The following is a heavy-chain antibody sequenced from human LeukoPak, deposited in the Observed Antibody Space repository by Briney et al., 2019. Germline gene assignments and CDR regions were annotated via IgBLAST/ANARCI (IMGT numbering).Heavy chain of an antibody. CDR1: GGSISSYH. CDR3: ASSGWPRDPFDY. D-gene: IGHD6-19*01. J-gene: IGHJ4*02. V-gene: IGHV4-59*12. CDR2: IYSSGST. Sequence: SETLSLTCTVSGGSISSYHWSWIRQPPGKGLECIGYIYSSGSTNYNPSLKSRVTISVDTSKNQFSLKLSSVTAADTAMYYCASSGWPRDPFDYWGQGTLVTVSS.